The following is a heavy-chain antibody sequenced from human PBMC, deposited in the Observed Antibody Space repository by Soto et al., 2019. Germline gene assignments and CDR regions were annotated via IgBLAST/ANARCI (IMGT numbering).Heavy chain of an antibody. J-gene: IGHJ3*02. CDR1: GYSFISYW. V-gene: IGHV5-51*01. CDR2: FYPGDSTS. D-gene: IGHD2-2*03. CDR3: ARIIGYCRNNDCSWTFDI. Sequence: GESLKISCKTSGYSFISYWVAWARQKPGKGLEWMGTFYPGDSTSTYSPSSQGQVTISVDKSISTAYLHLSSLKASDTAMYYCARIIGYCRNNDCSWTFDIWGQGTTVTVAS.